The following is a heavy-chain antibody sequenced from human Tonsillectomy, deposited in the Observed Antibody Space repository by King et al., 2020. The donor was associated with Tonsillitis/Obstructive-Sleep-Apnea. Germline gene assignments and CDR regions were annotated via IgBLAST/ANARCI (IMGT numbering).Heavy chain of an antibody. CDR3: ARLGFGGVIVADY. V-gene: IGHV5-51*01. CDR1: GYSYTTYW. CDR2: IYPGDSDT. D-gene: IGHD3-16*02. Sequence: VQLVESGAEGKKPGESLNISGKGSGYSYTTYWIGWVRQMPGKGLEWLGIIYPGDSDTRYSPSFQGQVTISVDKSISTAYLQWSSLKASDTAMYYCARLGFGGVIVADYWGQGTLVTVSS. J-gene: IGHJ4*02.